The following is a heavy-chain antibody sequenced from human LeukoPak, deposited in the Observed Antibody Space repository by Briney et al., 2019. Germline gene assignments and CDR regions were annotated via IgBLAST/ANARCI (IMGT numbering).Heavy chain of an antibody. CDR3: ARMVVDVTRWFDP. CDR1: GGSISSSGHY. V-gene: IGHV4-39*07. D-gene: IGHD2-15*01. CDR2: IYSNGNT. J-gene: IGHJ5*02. Sequence: PSETLSLTCSVSGGSISSSGHYWGWIRQSPEKGLDWIGSIYSNGNTYYNPSVKSRVTISVDTSKNQFSLKLTSVTAAETAVYYCARMVVDVTRWFDPWGQGILVTVSS.